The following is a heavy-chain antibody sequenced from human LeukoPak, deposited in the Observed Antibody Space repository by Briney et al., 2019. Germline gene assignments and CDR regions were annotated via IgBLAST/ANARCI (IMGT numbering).Heavy chain of an antibody. J-gene: IGHJ6*02. CDR2: INHSGST. CDR1: GGSISSYY. Sequence: PSETLSLTCTVSGGSISSYYWSWIRQPPGKGLEWIGEINHSGSTNYNPSLKSRVTISVDTSKNQFSLKLSSVTAADTAVYYCASTYYYYYGMDVWGQGTTVTVSS. CDR3: ASTYYYYYGMDV. V-gene: IGHV4-34*01.